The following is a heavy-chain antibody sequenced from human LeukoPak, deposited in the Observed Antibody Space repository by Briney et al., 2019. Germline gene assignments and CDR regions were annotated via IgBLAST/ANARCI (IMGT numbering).Heavy chain of an antibody. J-gene: IGHJ3*02. CDR1: GGSFSGYY. Sequence: SETLSLTCAVYGGSFSGYYWSWIRQPPGKGLEWIGEINHSGSTNYNPSLKSRVTMSVDTSKNQFSLKLSSVTAADTAVYYCARLPENDAFDIWGQGTMVTVSS. CDR3: ARLPENDAFDI. CDR2: INHSGST. V-gene: IGHV4-34*01.